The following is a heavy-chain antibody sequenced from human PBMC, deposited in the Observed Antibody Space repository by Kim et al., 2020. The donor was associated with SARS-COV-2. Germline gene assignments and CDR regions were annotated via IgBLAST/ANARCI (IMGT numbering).Heavy chain of an antibody. CDR1: GGSFSGYY. D-gene: IGHD6-13*01. CDR2: INHSGST. Sequence: SETLSLTCAVYGGSFSGYYWSWIRQPPGKGLEWIGEINHSGSTNYNPSLKSRVTISVDTSKNQFSLKLSSVTAADTAVYYCARVRAAAQVGYWGQGTLVTVSS. J-gene: IGHJ4*02. CDR3: ARVRAAAQVGY. V-gene: IGHV4-34*01.